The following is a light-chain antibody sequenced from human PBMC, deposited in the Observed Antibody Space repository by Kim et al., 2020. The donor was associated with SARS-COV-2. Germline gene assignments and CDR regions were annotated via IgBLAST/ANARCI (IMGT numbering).Light chain of an antibody. CDR1: SGSIASNY. J-gene: IGLJ2*01. CDR3: QSYDSSNHKV. Sequence: KTVTISCTRSSGSIASNYVQWYQQRPGSAPTTVIYEDNQRPSGVPDRFSGSIDSSSNSASLTISGLKTEGEADYYCQSYDSSNHKVFGGGTQLTVL. V-gene: IGLV6-57*03. CDR2: EDN.